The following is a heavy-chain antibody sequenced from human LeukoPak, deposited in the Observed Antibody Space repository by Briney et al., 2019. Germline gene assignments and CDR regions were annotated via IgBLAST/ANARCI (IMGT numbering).Heavy chain of an antibody. V-gene: IGHV4-59*01. D-gene: IGHD5-18*01. CDR1: GGSISSYY. CDR3: ARVSNTAMAVDY. Sequence: PSETLSLTCTVSGGSISSYYWSWIWQPPGKGLEWIGYIYYSGSTNYNPSLKSRVTISVDTSKNQFSLKLSSVTAADTAVYYCARVSNTAMAVDYWGQGTLVTVSS. J-gene: IGHJ4*02. CDR2: IYYSGST.